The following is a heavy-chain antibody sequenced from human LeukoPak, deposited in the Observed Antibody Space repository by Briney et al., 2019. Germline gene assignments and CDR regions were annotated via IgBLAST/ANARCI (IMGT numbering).Heavy chain of an antibody. CDR2: IYYSGSP. V-gene: IGHV4-59*08. J-gene: IGHJ6*03. D-gene: IGHD2-15*01. CDR3: ARQQDSIYYYYFMDV. Sequence: SETLSLTRTVSGGSISSYYWSWIRQPPGKGLEWVGYIYYSGSPNYNPYLTSRVTISLDTSKNQFPLKLSSVTAAVTAVYYCARQQDSIYYYYFMDVWGKGTTVTVSS. CDR1: GGSISSYY.